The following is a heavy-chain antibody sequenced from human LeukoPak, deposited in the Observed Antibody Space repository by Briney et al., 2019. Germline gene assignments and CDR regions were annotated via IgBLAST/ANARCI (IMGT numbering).Heavy chain of an antibody. V-gene: IGHV3-53*04. CDR2: IYSGGNT. Sequence: TGGSLRLSCAASGFTVSGNYMSWVRQAPGKGLEWVSVIYSGGNTYYADSVKGRFTISRHNSKNTLFLQMNSLRAEDTAVYYCARDLTMSSWGQGTLVTVSS. CDR1: GFTVSGNY. J-gene: IGHJ5*02. CDR3: ARDLTMSS.